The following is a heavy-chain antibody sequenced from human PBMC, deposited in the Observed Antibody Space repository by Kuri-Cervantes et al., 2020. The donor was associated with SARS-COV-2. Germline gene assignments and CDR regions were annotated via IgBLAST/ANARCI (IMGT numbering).Heavy chain of an antibody. D-gene: IGHD4-17*01. Sequence: GGSLRLSCAASGFTFSSYAMSWVRQAPGKGLEWVSAISGSGGSTYYADSVKGRFTISRDNAKNTLYLQMNSLRAEDTAVYYCARAPDYGDYYYYGMDVWGQGTTVTVS. CDR2: ISGSGGST. J-gene: IGHJ6*02. CDR3: ARAPDYGDYYYYGMDV. V-gene: IGHV3-23*01. CDR1: GFTFSSYA.